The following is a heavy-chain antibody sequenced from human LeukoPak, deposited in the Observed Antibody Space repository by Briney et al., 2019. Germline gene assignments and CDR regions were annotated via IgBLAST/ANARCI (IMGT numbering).Heavy chain of an antibody. V-gene: IGHV3-9*01. CDR2: ISWNSGSI. Sequence: GGSLRLSCAASGFTFDDYAMHWVRQAPGKGLEWVSGISWNSGSIGYADSVKGRFTISRDSAKNSLYLQMNSLRAEDTAVYYCARVPIANAFDIWGQGTMVTVSS. D-gene: IGHD2/OR15-2a*01. J-gene: IGHJ3*02. CDR1: GFTFDDYA. CDR3: ARVPIANAFDI.